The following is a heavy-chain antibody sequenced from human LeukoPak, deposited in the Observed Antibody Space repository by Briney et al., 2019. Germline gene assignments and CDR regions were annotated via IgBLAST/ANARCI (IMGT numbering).Heavy chain of an antibody. CDR3: ARVLTGDYDY. CDR1: GYTFSGYY. J-gene: IGHJ4*02. D-gene: IGHD4-17*01. Sequence: ASVKVSCKASGYTFSGYYMHWVRQAPGQGLEWMGWINPNTGGTNYAQKFQGRATLTGDTSISTAYMELSRLTSDDTAVYYCARVLTGDYDYWGQGTLVTVSS. CDR2: INPNTGGT. V-gene: IGHV1-2*02.